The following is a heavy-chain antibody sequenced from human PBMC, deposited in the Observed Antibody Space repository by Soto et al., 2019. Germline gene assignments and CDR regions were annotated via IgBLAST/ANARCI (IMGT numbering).Heavy chain of an antibody. Sequence: GESLKISCTGLGYTFTTFWISWVRQMPGRGLEWMGRIDPRDSYTKYSPSFEGHVTISADKSTRTAYLQWGSLKASDTAMYYCARLYCSSSTCDSWFDPWGQGTLVTVSS. CDR3: ARLYCSSSTCDSWFDP. J-gene: IGHJ5*02. D-gene: IGHD2-2*01. CDR2: IDPRDSYT. CDR1: GYTFTTFW. V-gene: IGHV5-10-1*01.